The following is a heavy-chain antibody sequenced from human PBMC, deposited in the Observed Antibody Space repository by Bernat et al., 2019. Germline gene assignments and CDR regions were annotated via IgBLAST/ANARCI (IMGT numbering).Heavy chain of an antibody. J-gene: IGHJ4*02. CDR1: GSMFRDHY. D-gene: IGHD3-22*01. V-gene: IGHV3-72*01. CDR2: INKGNSHTT. Sequence: EVHLVESGEGLVRLGGSLNLSGAASGSMFRDHYMDWVGQAQGKGLEWLGRINKGNSHTTVYAASVKGRFTVSRDDSRNALFLQLNSLSAEDTAVYYCARSTSGSILDYWGQGTLVTVSS. CDR3: ARSTSGSILDY.